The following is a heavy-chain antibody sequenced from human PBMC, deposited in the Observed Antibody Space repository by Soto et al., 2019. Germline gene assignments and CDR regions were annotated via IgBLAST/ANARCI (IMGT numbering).Heavy chain of an antibody. D-gene: IGHD4-17*01. CDR2: IYFSGST. Sequence: QVQLQESGPGLVKPSETLSLTCTVSGASINSGGYYWSWIRQLPGKSLEWIGYIYFSGSTYYNPSLESRVTISLDTSQNQFSLKLSSVTAADTAMYFCASGDAWEALLAHWGQGILVTVSS. CDR3: ASGDAWEALLAH. V-gene: IGHV4-31*03. CDR1: GASINSGGYY. J-gene: IGHJ4*02.